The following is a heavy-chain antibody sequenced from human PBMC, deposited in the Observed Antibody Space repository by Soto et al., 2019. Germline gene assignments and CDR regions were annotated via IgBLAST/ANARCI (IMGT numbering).Heavy chain of an antibody. CDR2: INHSGST. V-gene: IGHV4-34*01. D-gene: IGHD6-13*01. J-gene: IGHJ4*02. Sequence: QVQLQQWGAGLLKPSETLSLTCAVYGGSFSNYYWSWIRQPPGKGLEWIGEINHSGSTNYNPSLKSRVTISVDTSKTQFSLQLSSVTAADTAVYYCARPAIAATVSAFDYWGQGTLVTVSS. CDR3: ARPAIAATVSAFDY. CDR1: GGSFSNYY.